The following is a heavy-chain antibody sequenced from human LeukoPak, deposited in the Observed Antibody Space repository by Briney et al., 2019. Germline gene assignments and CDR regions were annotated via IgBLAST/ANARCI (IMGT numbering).Heavy chain of an antibody. D-gene: IGHD6-19*01. CDR2: IISDGSST. V-gene: IGHV3-74*01. CDR3: ARVRGDDKYSSGWYLDY. CDR1: GFSFSNYW. Sequence: PGGSLRLSCAASGFSFSNYWMHWVRQAPGKGLVWVSRIISDGSSTRYADSVKGRFTISRDNSKNTLYLQMNSLRAEDTAVYYCARVRGDDKYSSGWYLDYWGQGTLVTVSS. J-gene: IGHJ4*02.